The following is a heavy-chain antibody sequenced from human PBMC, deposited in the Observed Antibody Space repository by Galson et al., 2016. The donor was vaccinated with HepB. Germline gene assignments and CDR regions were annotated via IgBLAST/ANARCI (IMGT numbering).Heavy chain of an antibody. D-gene: IGHD1-1*01. J-gene: IGHJ4*02. Sequence: SLRLSCAASGFTFGNAVMSWVRQAPGKGLEWVSSITNIGGNTYYADSVKGRFTISRDNSKNTLYLQMSSLRAEDTAVYYCAKGRTGTMGPVEYWGQGTLVTVSS. CDR3: AKGRTGTMGPVEY. V-gene: IGHV3-23*01. CDR2: ITNIGGNT. CDR1: GFTFGNAV.